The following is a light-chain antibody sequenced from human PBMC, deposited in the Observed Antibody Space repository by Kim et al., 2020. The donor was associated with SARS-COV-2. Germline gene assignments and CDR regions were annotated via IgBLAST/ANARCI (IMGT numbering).Light chain of an antibody. V-gene: IGLV3-1*01. CDR3: QAWDSSTVV. J-gene: IGLJ3*02. CDR1: KLGDKY. Sequence: VSPGQTASIPCSGDKLGDKYVDWYQQKPGQSPVVVIYQDNKRPSGIPARFSGSNSGNTATLTISGTQAMDEADYYCQAWDSSTVVFGGGTQLTVL. CDR2: QDN.